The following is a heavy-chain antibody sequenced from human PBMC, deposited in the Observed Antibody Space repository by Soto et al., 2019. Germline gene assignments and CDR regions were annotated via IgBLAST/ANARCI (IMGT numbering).Heavy chain of an antibody. CDR1: GFTFSSYS. J-gene: IGHJ6*03. V-gene: IGHV3-21*01. Sequence: EVQLVESGGGLVKPGGSLSLSCAASGFTFSSYSMNWVRQAPGKGLEWVSSISSSSSYIYYADSVKGRFTISRDNAKNSLYLQMNSLRAEDTAVYYCARPYCSSTSCYRHYYYYMDVWGKGTTVTVSS. CDR2: ISSSSSYI. D-gene: IGHD2-2*01. CDR3: ARPYCSSTSCYRHYYYYMDV.